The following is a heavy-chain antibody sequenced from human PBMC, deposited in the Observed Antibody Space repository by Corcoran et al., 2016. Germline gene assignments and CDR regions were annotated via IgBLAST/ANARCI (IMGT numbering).Heavy chain of an antibody. D-gene: IGHD3-22*01. CDR1: GFTVSSNY. J-gene: IGHJ4*02. V-gene: IGHV3-53*01. Sequence: EVQLVESGGGLIQPGGSLRLSCAAFGFTVSSNYMSWVRQAPGKGLEWVSVLYSDGSTYYADAVKGRFTISRDNSKNTLYLQMNSLRAEDTAVYYCATAPYDSNGSTANFDYWGQGTLVTVSS. CDR3: ATAPYDSNGSTANFDY. CDR2: LYSDGST.